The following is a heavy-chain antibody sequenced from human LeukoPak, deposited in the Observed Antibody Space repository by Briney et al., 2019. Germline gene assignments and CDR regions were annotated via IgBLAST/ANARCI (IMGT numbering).Heavy chain of an antibody. V-gene: IGHV4-34*01. CDR2: INHSGTT. CDR1: GGSFSGYY. D-gene: IGHD1-26*01. CDR3: VASGLSPFDY. J-gene: IGHJ4*02. Sequence: PSETLSLTCAVYGGSFSGYYWSWIRQPPGKGLECIGDINHSGTTNYNPSLKSRVTLSVDTSKNQLSLKLSSVTAADTAVYYCVASGLSPFDYWGQGTLVTVSS.